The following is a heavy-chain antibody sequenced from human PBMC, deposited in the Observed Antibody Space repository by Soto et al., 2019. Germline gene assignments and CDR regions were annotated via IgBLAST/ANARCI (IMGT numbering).Heavy chain of an antibody. CDR3: ARLGPYDSSGYYSYYYYGMDV. CDR1: GYSFTSYW. CDR2: IYPGDSDT. J-gene: IGHJ6*02. V-gene: IGHV5-51*01. Sequence: GESLKISCKGSGYSFTSYWIGWVRQMPGKGLEWMGIIYPGDSDTRYSPSFQGQVTISADKSISTAYLQWSSLKASDTAMYYCARLGPYDSSGYYSYYYYGMDVWGQGTTVTFSS. D-gene: IGHD3-22*01.